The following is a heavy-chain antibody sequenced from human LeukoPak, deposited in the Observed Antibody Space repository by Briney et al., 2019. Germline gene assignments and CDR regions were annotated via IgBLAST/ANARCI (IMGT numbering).Heavy chain of an antibody. Sequence: ASVKVSCKASGYSFTAYYMHWVRQAPGQGLEWMGWINPNSGGTNYAQKFQGRVTMTRDTSISTAYMQLNSLRSDDTAVYYCARGGDGNRRDFDYWGQGTLVTVSS. D-gene: IGHD5-24*01. CDR3: ARGGDGNRRDFDY. CDR2: INPNSGGT. V-gene: IGHV1-2*02. CDR1: GYSFTAYY. J-gene: IGHJ4*02.